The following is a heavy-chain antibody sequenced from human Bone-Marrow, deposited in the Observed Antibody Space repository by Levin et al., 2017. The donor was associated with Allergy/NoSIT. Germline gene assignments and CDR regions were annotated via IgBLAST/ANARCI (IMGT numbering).Heavy chain of an antibody. V-gene: IGHV3-23*01. CDR3: AKDRDFYGSGSLGN. CDR2: ISGSGDST. D-gene: IGHD3-10*01. J-gene: IGHJ4*02. Sequence: GGSLRLSCAASGFTFSNYAMSWVRQAPGKGLEWVSGISGSGDSTYDGDSVKGRLSLSRDNSKRTLYRQMNSLRAEDTAVYYCAKDRDFYGSGSLGNWGQGTLVTVSS. CDR1: GFTFSNYA.